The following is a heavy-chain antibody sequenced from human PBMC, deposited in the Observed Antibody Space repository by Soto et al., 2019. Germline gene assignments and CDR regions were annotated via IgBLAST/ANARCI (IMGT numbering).Heavy chain of an antibody. D-gene: IGHD5-12*01. V-gene: IGHV3-30-3*01. CDR1: GFTFSSYA. J-gene: IGHJ6*02. Sequence: PGGSLRLSCAASGFTFSSYAMHWVRQAPGKGLEWVAVISYDGSNKYYADSVKGRFTISRDNSKNTLYLQMNSLRAEDTAVYYCARVAHSGYDSAMGGSYYGMDVWGQGTTVTVSS. CDR2: ISYDGSNK. CDR3: ARVAHSGYDSAMGGSYYGMDV.